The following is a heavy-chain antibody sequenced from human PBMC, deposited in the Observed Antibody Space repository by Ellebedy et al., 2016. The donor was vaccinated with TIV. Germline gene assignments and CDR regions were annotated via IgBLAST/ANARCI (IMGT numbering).Heavy chain of an antibody. D-gene: IGHD3-10*01. CDR1: GFTFSSYA. J-gene: IGHJ5*02. Sequence: GGSLRLXCAASGFTFSSYAMSWARQAPGKGLEWVSAISGSGGSTYYADSVKGRFTISRDNSKNTLYLQMNSLRAEDTAVYYCAKVSGAMVRGVIITWFDPWGQGTLVTVSS. V-gene: IGHV3-23*01. CDR3: AKVSGAMVRGVIITWFDP. CDR2: ISGSGGST.